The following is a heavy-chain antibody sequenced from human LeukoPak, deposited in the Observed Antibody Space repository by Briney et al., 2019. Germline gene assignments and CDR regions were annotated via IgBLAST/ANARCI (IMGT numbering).Heavy chain of an antibody. J-gene: IGHJ4*02. CDR1: GFTFSDYY. V-gene: IGHV3-11*01. Sequence: GGSLRLSCAASGFTFSDYYMSWIRQAPGKGLEWVSYISSSGSTIYYADSVKGRFTISRDNAKNSLYLQMNSLRAEDTAVYYCAKDRFADDSSGYYYRYFDYWGQGTLVTVSS. D-gene: IGHD3-22*01. CDR2: ISSSGSTI. CDR3: AKDRFADDSSGYYYRYFDY.